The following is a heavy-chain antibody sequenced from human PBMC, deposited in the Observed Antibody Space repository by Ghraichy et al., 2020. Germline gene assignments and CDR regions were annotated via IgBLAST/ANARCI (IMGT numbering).Heavy chain of an antibody. CDR1: GFTFSSYG. CDR2: IKQDGSEK. CDR3: ARAGMATIVNFDY. Sequence: GGSLRLSCAASGFTFSSYGMSWVRQAPGKGLEWVANIKQDGSEKYYVDSVKGRFTISRDNAKNSLYLQMNSLRAEDTAVYYCARAGMATIVNFDYWGQGTLVTVSS. D-gene: IGHD5-24*01. V-gene: IGHV3-7*03. J-gene: IGHJ4*02.